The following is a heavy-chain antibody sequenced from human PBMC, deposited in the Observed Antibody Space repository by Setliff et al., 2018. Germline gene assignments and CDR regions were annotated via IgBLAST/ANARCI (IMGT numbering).Heavy chain of an antibody. Sequence: SGPTLVNPTETLTLTCTVSGFSLSNARMGVSWIRQPPGKALEWLAHIFSNDGKSYSTSLKSRLTISKDTSKSQVVLTMTNMDPVDTATYYCARAYYDSGGYYPLVYWGQGTLVTVSS. J-gene: IGHJ4*02. CDR1: GFSLSNARMG. D-gene: IGHD3-22*01. CDR3: ARAYYDSGGYYPLVY. V-gene: IGHV2-26*01. CDR2: IFSNDGK.